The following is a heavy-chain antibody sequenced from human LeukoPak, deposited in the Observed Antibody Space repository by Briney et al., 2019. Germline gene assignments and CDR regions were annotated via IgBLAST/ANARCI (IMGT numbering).Heavy chain of an antibody. D-gene: IGHD6-13*01. V-gene: IGHV1-18*01. J-gene: IGHJ5*02. CDR2: ISAYNGNT. Sequence: GASVKVSCKASGCTFTSYGISWVRQAPGQGLEWMGWISAYNGNTNYAQKLQGRVTMTTDTSTSTAYMELRSLRSDDTAVYYCARVAYSSSWEHNWFDPWGQGTLVTVSS. CDR1: GCTFTSYG. CDR3: ARVAYSSSWEHNWFDP.